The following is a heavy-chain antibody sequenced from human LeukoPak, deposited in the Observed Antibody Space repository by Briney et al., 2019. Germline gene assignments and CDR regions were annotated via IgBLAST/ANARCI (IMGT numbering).Heavy chain of an antibody. CDR2: IIPIFGTA. Sequence: SVKVSCKASGYTFTSYDISWVRQAPGQGLEWMGGIIPIFGTANYAQKFQGRVTITADESTSTAYMELSSLRSEDTAVYYCARMFTGGSGYARYYYYYYMDVWGKGTTVTISS. V-gene: IGHV1-69*13. J-gene: IGHJ6*03. D-gene: IGHD5-12*01. CDR3: ARMFTGGSGYARYYYYYYMDV. CDR1: GYTFTSYD.